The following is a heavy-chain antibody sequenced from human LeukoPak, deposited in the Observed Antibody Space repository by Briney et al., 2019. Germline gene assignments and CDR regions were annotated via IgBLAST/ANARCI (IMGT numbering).Heavy chain of an antibody. CDR3: ARVATMVRGVILFDY. V-gene: IGHV4-30-4*01. J-gene: IGHJ4*02. CDR1: GGSISSGDYY. Sequence: PSETLSLTCTVSGGSISSGDYYWSWIRQPPGKGLEWIGYIYYSGSTYYNPSLKSRVTISVDTSKNQFSLKLSSVTAADTAVYYCARVATMVRGVILFDYWGQGTLVSVSS. CDR2: IYYSGST. D-gene: IGHD3-10*01.